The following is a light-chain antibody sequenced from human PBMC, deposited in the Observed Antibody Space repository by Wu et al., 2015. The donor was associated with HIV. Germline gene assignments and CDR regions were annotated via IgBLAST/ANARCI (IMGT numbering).Light chain of an antibody. CDR2: GAS. V-gene: IGKV3-15*01. CDR3: QQYNNWPPELT. J-gene: IGKJ4*01. CDR1: QGVSSN. Sequence: EIVMTQSPATLSVSPGERATLSCRASQGVSSNLAWYQQKPGQAPRLLIYGASTRATGIPARFSGSGSGTEFTLTISSMQSEDFAVYYCQQYNNWPPELTFGGGTKVEIK.